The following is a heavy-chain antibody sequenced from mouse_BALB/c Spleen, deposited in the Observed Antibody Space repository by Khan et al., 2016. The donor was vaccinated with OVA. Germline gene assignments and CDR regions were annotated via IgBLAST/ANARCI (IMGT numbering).Heavy chain of an antibody. V-gene: IGHV9-4*02. CDR1: GYTFTTAG. D-gene: IGHD2-14*01. CDR3: ARGGAAFYRNDGGAMDY. CDR2: INTHSGVP. Sequence: QIQLVQSGPELKKPGETVRISCKASGYTFTTAGMQWVQKMPGKGLKWIGWINTHSGVPKYAEDFKGRFAFSLDTSASTVYLQITNLKNEDTATYFCARGGAAFYRNDGGAMDYWGQGTSVTGSS. J-gene: IGHJ4*01.